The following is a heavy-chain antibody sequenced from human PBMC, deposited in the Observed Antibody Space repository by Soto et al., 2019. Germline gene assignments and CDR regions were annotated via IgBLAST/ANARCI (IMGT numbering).Heavy chain of an antibody. J-gene: IGHJ6*02. V-gene: IGHV4-38-2*01. Sequence: PSETLSLTCAVSGYSISSGYYWGWIRQPAGKGLEWIGSIYHSGSTYYNPSLKSRVTISVDTSKNQFSLKLSSVTAADTAVYYCARKKGAGTEYYYYGMDVWGQGTTVTVSS. CDR2: IYHSGST. CDR1: GYSISSGYY. CDR3: ARKKGAGTEYYYYGMDV. D-gene: IGHD6-19*01.